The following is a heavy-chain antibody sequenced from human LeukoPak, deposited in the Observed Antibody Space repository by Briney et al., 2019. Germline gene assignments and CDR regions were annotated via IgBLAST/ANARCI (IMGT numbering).Heavy chain of an antibody. Sequence: SETLSLTCTVSGGSLSSGGYYWSWIRQHPGKGLEWIGYIYYSGSTYYNPSLKSRVTISVDTSKNQFSLKLSSVTAADTAVYYCARGGTIFGVVIMGAFDYWGQGTLVTVSS. CDR1: GGSLSSGGYY. CDR3: ARGGTIFGVVIMGAFDY. V-gene: IGHV4-31*03. CDR2: IYYSGST. J-gene: IGHJ4*02. D-gene: IGHD3-3*01.